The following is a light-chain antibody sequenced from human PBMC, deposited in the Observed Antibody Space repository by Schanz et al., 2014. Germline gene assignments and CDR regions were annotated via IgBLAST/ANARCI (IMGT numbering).Light chain of an antibody. CDR2: DVT. J-gene: IGLJ3*02. V-gene: IGLV2-14*02. CDR1: SSDVGSYDL. CDR3: MSFTTTLGV. Sequence: QSALTQPPSASGSPGQSTTISCIGTSSDVGSYDLVSWYQHLPGKAPKVIIYDVTYRPSGISNRFSGSKSGNTASLTISGLQAEDEADYYCMSFTTTLGVFGGGTQLTVL.